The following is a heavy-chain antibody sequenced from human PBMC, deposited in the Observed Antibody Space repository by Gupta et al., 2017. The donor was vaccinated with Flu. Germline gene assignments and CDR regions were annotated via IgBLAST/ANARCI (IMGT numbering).Heavy chain of an antibody. J-gene: IGHJ6*02. CDR3: VQLRTMYDRRAPTYYYSGMDV. D-gene: IGHD3-22*01. V-gene: IGHV4-39*02. Sequence: QLRLQESGPRLLKPSETLSLTCSVSGDSITSPHSYWCWVRQPPGKGLEWIATIYFSGTTYYNPSLRSRISMSVDTSKNHFSLRLTSVTPTDTAVYYCVQLRTMYDRRAPTYYYSGMDVWGQGTSVTVSS. CDR1: GDSITSPHSY. CDR2: IYFSGTT.